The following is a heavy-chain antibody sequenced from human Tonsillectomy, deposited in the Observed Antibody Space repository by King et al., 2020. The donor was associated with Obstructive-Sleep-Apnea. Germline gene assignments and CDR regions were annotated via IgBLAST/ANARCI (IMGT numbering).Heavy chain of an antibody. J-gene: IGHJ4*02. Sequence: QLQESGPGLVKPSETLSLTCTVSGGSISNYYWSWVRQPPGKGLEWIGYMYYSGNTNFNPSLKSRVTISADTSKIQFSLRLSSVTAADTAVYYCARHRGVEDYGGYGDYFDYWGQGTLVTVSS. D-gene: IGHD5-12*01. CDR3: ARHRGVEDYGGYGDYFDY. V-gene: IGHV4-59*08. CDR1: GGSISNYY. CDR2: MYYSGNT.